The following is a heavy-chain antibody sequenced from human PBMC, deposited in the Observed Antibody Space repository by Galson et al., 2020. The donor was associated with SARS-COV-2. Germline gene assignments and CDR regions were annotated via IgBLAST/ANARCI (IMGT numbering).Heavy chain of an antibody. CDR3: ACEYQLLPNWFDP. V-gene: IGHV1-2*06. CDR2: TNPNTGGT. J-gene: IGHJ5*02. Sequence: AYVTVSCKASGYTFTGYYMHWVRPATGPGLEWIGRTNPNTGGTHSAQKFQGRVTMTRDTYISTAYMELSRLRSDDTAVYYCACEYQLLPNWFDPWGQGTLVTVSS. D-gene: IGHD2-2*01. CDR1: GYTFTGYY.